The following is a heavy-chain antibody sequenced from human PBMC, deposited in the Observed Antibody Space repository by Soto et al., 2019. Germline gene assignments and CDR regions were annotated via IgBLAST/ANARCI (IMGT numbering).Heavy chain of an antibody. CDR1: GGSISSYY. CDR3: ARARNYYDSSGYYPKSDY. J-gene: IGHJ4*02. Sequence: NPSETLSLTCTVSGGSISSYYWSWIRQPPGKGLEWIGYIYYSGSTNYNPSLKSRVTISVDTSKNQFSLKLSSVAAADTAVYYCARARNYYDSSGYYPKSDYWGQGTLVTVSS. CDR2: IYYSGST. D-gene: IGHD3-22*01. V-gene: IGHV4-59*01.